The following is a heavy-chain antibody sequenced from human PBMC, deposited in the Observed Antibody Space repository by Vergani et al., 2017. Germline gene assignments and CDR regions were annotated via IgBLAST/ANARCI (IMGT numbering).Heavy chain of an antibody. J-gene: IGHJ4*02. D-gene: IGHD3-22*01. CDR1: EYSFGNYW. V-gene: IGHV5-51*03. CDR3: ARLYGRDSSGSKYFDY. Sequence: EVELVQSGPEMRKPGESLKISCKGSEYSFGNYWIGWVRQMPGKGLEWMGIIHPADSDTRYSPSVQGQVTISVDKSISTAYLQRSSLRASDSAMYYCARLYGRDSSGSKYFDYWGQGTLVTVSS. CDR2: IHPADSDT.